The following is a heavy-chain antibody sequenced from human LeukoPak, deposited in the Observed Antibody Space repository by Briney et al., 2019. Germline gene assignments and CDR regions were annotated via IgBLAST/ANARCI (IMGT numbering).Heavy chain of an antibody. D-gene: IGHD2-21*02. CDR3: ARDAGTAWPFDY. J-gene: IGHJ4*02. CDR2: ISGSGDNT. CDR1: GFTFSSTG. V-gene: IGHV3-23*01. Sequence: GGSLRLSCAASGFTFSSTGMSWVRQAPGKGLYWVSTISGSGDNTHYAESVRGRFTISRDNSKNAMYLEMNSLRAEDTAIYYCARDAGTAWPFDYWGQGALITVSS.